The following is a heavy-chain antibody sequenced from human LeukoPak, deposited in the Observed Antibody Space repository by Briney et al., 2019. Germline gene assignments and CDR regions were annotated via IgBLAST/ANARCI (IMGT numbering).Heavy chain of an antibody. V-gene: IGHV1-69*13. CDR2: IIPIFGTA. CDR1: GGTFTSYA. J-gene: IGHJ3*02. D-gene: IGHD2-2*01. CDR3: ARERGYCSSTSCYAFDI. Sequence: ASVKVSCTASGGTFTSYAISWARQAPGQGLEWMGGIIPIFGTANYAQKFQGRVTITADESTSTAYMELSSLRSEDTAVYYCARERGYCSSTSCYAFDIWGQGTMVTVSS.